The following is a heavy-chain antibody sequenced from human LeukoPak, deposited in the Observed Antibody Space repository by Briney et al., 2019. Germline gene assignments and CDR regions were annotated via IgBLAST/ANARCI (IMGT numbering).Heavy chain of an antibody. CDR1: GGSISSSSYY. D-gene: IGHD2-15*01. CDR2: IYYSGST. V-gene: IGHV4-39*07. CDR3: ARDPTQGWGMDV. Sequence: PSETLSLTCTVSGGSISSSSYYWGWIRQPPGKGLEWIGSIYYSGSTYYNPSLKSRVTISVDTSKNQFSLKLSSVTAADTAVYYCARDPTQGWGMDVWGQGTTVTVSS. J-gene: IGHJ6*02.